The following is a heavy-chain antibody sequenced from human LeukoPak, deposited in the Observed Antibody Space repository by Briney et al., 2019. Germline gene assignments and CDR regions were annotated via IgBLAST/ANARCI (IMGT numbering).Heavy chain of an antibody. CDR1: GYAFTSYY. V-gene: IGHV1-46*01. CDR2: INPSGGST. Sequence: ASVKVSCKASGYAFTSYYMHWVRQAPGQGLEWMGIINPSGGSTSYAQKFQGRVTMTRDTSTSTVYMELSSLRSEDTAVYYCARALEIVATTATFDYWGQGTLVTVSS. CDR3: ARALEIVATTATFDY. D-gene: IGHD5-12*01. J-gene: IGHJ4*02.